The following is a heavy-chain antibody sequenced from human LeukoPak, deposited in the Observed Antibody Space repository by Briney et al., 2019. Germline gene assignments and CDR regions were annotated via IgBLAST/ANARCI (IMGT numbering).Heavy chain of an antibody. J-gene: IGHJ5*02. CDR2: INHSGST. CDR3: RRRWRYYGSGSYCWFDP. V-gene: IGHV4-34*01. CDR1: GGSFSGYY. Sequence: SETLSLTCADYGGSFSGYYWSWIRQPPGKGLEWIGEINHSGSTNYNPSLKSRVTISVDTSKNQFSLKLSSVTAADTAVYYCRRRWRYYGSGSYCWFDPWGQGTLVTVSS. D-gene: IGHD3-10*01.